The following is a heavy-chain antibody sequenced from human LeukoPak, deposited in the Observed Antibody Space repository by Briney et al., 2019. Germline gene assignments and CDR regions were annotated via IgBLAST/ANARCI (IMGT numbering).Heavy chain of an antibody. Sequence: SETLSLTCAVYGGSFSSYYWSWIRQPPGKGLKWIGYMYYSGSSNYNPSLKSRVTISLDTSKNQCSLRLNSVTAADTAVHYCAGTSSSSSYYYNGMNVWGQGTTVTVSS. CDR3: AGTSSSSSYYYNGMNV. D-gene: IGHD6-13*01. CDR2: MYYSGSS. V-gene: IGHV4-59*01. J-gene: IGHJ6*02. CDR1: GGSFSSYY.